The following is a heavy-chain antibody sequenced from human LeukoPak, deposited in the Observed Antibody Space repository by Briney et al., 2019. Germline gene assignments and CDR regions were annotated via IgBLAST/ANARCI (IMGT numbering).Heavy chain of an antibody. J-gene: IGHJ5*02. CDR3: ARDRGITTARGVPSWFDP. V-gene: IGHV4-61*02. CDR1: GVSVSSTNYC. D-gene: IGHD3-10*01. Sequence: SETLSLTCTVSGVSVSSTNYCWTWLRQPAGKGLEWIGRIYTTGSPSYSPSLKSRATISVDTSTNQFSLKLTSVSAADTAVYYCARDRGITTARGVPSWFDPWGQGILVTVSS. CDR2: IYTTGSP.